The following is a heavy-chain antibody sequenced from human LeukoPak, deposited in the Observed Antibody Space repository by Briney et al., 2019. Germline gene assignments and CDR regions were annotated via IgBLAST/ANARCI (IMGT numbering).Heavy chain of an antibody. J-gene: IGHJ4*02. CDR1: GFTFSSYA. CDR2: ISGSGGST. D-gene: IGHD1-1*01. V-gene: IGHV3-23*01. CDR3: AKVRTGHYFDY. Sequence: GGSLRLSCAASGFTFSSYAMSWVRQAPGKGLEWVSAISGSGGSTYHADSVKGRFTISRDNSNNTLFLQMNSLRAEDTAVYYCAKVRTGHYFDYWGQGTLVTVSS.